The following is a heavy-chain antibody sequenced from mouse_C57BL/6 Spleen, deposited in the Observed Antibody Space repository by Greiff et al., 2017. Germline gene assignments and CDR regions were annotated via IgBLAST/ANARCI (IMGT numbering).Heavy chain of an antibody. CDR1: GFTFNTYA. Sequence: EVNVVESGGGLVQPKGSLKLSCAASGFTFNTYAMHWVRQAPGKGLEWVARIRSKSSNYATYYADSVKDRFTISRDDSQSMLYLQMNNLKTEDTAMYYCVREGYYGSRRYFDVWGTGTTVTVSS. CDR2: IRSKSSNYAT. V-gene: IGHV10-3*01. D-gene: IGHD1-1*01. J-gene: IGHJ1*03. CDR3: VREGYYGSRRYFDV.